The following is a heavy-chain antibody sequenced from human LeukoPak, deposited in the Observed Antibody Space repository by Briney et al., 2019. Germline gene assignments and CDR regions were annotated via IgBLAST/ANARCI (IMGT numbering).Heavy chain of an antibody. CDR2: IYSGGST. J-gene: IGHJ4*02. CDR1: GFTVSSNY. V-gene: IGHV3-66*01. CDR3: ARERGYSYGRGFDY. D-gene: IGHD5-18*01. Sequence: AGGSLRLSCAASGFTVSSNYMSWVRQAPGKGLEWVSVIYSGGSTYYADSVKGRFTISRDNSKNTLYLQMNSLRAEDTAVYYCARERGYSYGRGFDYWGQGTLVTVSS.